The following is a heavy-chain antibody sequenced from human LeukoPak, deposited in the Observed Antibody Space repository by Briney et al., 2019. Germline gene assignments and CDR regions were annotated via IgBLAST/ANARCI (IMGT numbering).Heavy chain of an antibody. J-gene: IGHJ4*02. CDR2: ISGSGGST. Sequence: GGSLRLSRAASGFTFSSYAMSWVRQAPGKGLEWVSAISGSGGSTYYADSVKGRFTISRDNSKNTLYLQMNSLRAEDTAVYYCAKEGAMITFGGVIVTWGQGTLVTVSS. CDR1: GFTFSSYA. CDR3: AKEGAMITFGGVIVT. D-gene: IGHD3-16*02. V-gene: IGHV3-23*01.